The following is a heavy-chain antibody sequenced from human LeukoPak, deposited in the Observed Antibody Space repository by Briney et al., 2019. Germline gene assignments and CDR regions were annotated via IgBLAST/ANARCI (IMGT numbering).Heavy chain of an antibody. CDR1: GFTFSSYS. D-gene: IGHD3-3*01. CDR3: AKTVLRFLEWSPDQDY. V-gene: IGHV3-48*01. CDR2: ISSSSSTI. J-gene: IGHJ4*02. Sequence: PGGSLRLSCAASGFTFSSYSMNWVRQAPGKGLEWVSYISSSSSTIYYADSVKGRFTISRDNSKNTLYLQMNSLRAEDTAVYYCAKTVLRFLEWSPDQDYWGQGTLVTVSS.